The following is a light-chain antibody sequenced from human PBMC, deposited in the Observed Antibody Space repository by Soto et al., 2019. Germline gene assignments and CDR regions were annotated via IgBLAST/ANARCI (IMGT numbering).Light chain of an antibody. CDR2: GAS. CDR3: QQYNNWPL. CDR1: QSVSSN. V-gene: IGKV3-15*01. J-gene: IGKJ1*01. Sequence: EIVMTQSPATLSVSPGERATHSCRASQSVSSNLAWYQQKPGQAPRLLIYGASTRATGIPARFSGSGSGTEFTLTFSSLQSEDFAVYYCQQYNNWPLFGQGTKVDIK.